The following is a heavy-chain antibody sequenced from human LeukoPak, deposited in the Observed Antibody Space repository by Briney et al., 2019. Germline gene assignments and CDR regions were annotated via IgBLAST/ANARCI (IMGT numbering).Heavy chain of an antibody. J-gene: IGHJ4*02. CDR1: GYSISSGYY. D-gene: IGHD6-13*01. Sequence: TASETLSLTCTVSGYSISSGYYWSWIRQPPGKGLEWIGEINHSGSTNYNPSLKSRVTISVDTSKNQFSLKLSSVTAADTAVYYCARLFWRAAGSPVDYWGQGTLVTVSS. V-gene: IGHV4-38-2*02. CDR3: ARLFWRAAGSPVDY. CDR2: INHSGST.